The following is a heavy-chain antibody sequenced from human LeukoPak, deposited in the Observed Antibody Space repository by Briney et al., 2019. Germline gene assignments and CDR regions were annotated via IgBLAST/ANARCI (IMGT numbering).Heavy chain of an antibody. J-gene: IGHJ3*02. CDR1: GGTFSSYA. D-gene: IGHD5-12*01. CDR3: ARESRDGYNGDAFDI. Sequence: SVKVSCKASGGTFSSYAISWVRQAPGQGLEWMGRIIPILGIANYAQKFQGRVTITADKSTSTAYMELSSLRSEDTAVYYCARESRDGYNGDAFDIWGQGTMVTVSS. V-gene: IGHV1-69*04. CDR2: IIPILGIA.